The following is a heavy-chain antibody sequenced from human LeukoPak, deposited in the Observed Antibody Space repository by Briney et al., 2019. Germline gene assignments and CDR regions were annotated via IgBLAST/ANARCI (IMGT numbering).Heavy chain of an antibody. CDR2: INQDGSEE. J-gene: IGHJ4*02. CDR1: GFTFSNYW. CDR3: VRDGGVSGYDLLDC. V-gene: IGHV3-7*01. Sequence: GGSLRLSCAASGFTFSNYWMTWVRQAPGKGLEWVAHINQDGSEEHYMDSVKARFTISRDNAKDSLSLQINSLRAEDTAVYYCVRDGGVSGYDLLDCWGQGTLVTVSS. D-gene: IGHD5-12*01.